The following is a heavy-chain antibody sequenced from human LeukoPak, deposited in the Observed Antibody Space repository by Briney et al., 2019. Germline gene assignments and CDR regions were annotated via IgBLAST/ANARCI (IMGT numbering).Heavy chain of an antibody. Sequence: SVKVSCKASGGTFSSYAISWVRQAPGQGLEWMGRIIPIFGTANYVQKFQGRVTIATDESTSTAYMELSSLRSEDTAVYYCARDLDTYNWFDPWGQGTLVTVSS. CDR3: ARDLDTYNWFDP. J-gene: IGHJ5*02. V-gene: IGHV1-69*05. CDR2: IIPIFGTA. CDR1: GGTFSSYA. D-gene: IGHD5-18*01.